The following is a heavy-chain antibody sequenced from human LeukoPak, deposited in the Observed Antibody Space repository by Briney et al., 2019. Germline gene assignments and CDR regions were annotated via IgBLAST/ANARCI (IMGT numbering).Heavy chain of an antibody. CDR3: AKSGSSVFWS. D-gene: IGHD3-3*02. V-gene: IGHV3-7*03. CDR1: GFTFSDYH. Sequence: GGSLRLSCAASGFTFSDYHMNWIRQAPGKGLEWVANIKEDGSEKYYVDSVKGRFTVSRDNVKNSLFLQMNSLRVDDTAVYYCAKSGSSVFWSWGQGTLVTVSS. J-gene: IGHJ5*02. CDR2: IKEDGSEK.